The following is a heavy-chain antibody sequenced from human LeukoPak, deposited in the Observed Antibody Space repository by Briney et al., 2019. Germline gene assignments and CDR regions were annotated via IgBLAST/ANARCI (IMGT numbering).Heavy chain of an antibody. Sequence: GGSLRLSCAATGFTFSSYGMSWVRQAPGKGLEWVSGISGSGGSTYHADSVKGRFAISRDNSKNTLYLQMNSLRAEDTAVYYCAKSSGSSGWYPFDYWGQGTPVTVSS. J-gene: IGHJ4*02. V-gene: IGHV3-23*01. CDR3: AKSSGSSGWYPFDY. D-gene: IGHD6-19*01. CDR2: ISGSGGST. CDR1: GFTFSSYG.